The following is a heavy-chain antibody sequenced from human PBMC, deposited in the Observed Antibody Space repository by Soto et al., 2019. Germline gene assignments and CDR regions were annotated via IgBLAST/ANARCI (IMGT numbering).Heavy chain of an antibody. V-gene: IGHV3-48*03. CDR2: INSGGTVI. Sequence: EVQLVESGGGLVQPGGSLRLSCAASGFSFTKYELNWVRQVPGRGLEWVSYINSGGTVIYYADSVKGRFTISRDNAKNSLYLQMSSLRAEDSAVYYCASDSPLTGKTLSYYGIDVWGQGTNVIVSS. CDR3: ASDSPLTGKTLSYYGIDV. CDR1: GFSFTKYE. D-gene: IGHD1-20*01. J-gene: IGHJ6*02.